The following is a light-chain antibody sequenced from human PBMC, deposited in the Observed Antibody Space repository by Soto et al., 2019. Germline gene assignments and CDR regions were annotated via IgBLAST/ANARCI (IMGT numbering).Light chain of an antibody. CDR3: SSYEGTNNLYV. V-gene: IGLV2-8*01. CDR2: EVT. Sequence: QSVLTQPPSASGSRGHSFTISCTGTSSDVGGYDYVSWYQQHPGKAPKLIIYEVTKRPSGVPDRFSGSKSGNTASLTVSGLQAEDEADYYCSSYEGTNNLYVFGTGTKVTV. CDR1: SSDVGGYDY. J-gene: IGLJ1*01.